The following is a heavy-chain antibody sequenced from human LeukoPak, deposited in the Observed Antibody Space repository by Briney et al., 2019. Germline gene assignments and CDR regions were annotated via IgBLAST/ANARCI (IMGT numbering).Heavy chain of an antibody. V-gene: IGHV1-46*04. CDR3: ARGDCELLNYDY. J-gene: IGHJ4*02. D-gene: IGHD1-26*01. CDR1: GYTFTSYS. CDR2: INPSGGST. Sequence: GASVKVSCKGSGYTFTSYSMHWVRHAPGQGLEWMGIINPSGGSTSYAQKLQGRVTMTRDTSTSTVYMELSSLGADDTAVYYCARGDCELLNYDYWGQGTLVTVAT.